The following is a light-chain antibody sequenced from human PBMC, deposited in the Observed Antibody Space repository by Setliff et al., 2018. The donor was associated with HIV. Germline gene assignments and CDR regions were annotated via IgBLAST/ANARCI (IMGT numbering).Light chain of an antibody. V-gene: IGLV2-14*01. CDR2: EVS. J-gene: IGLJ1*01. CDR1: SSDVGGYSH. CDR3: SSYAVTNTLP. Sequence: QSALTQPDSVSGSPGQSITISCTGTSSDVGGYSHVSWYQQHPGKAPKLIIYEVSNRPSGVSNRFSGSKSCNTASLTISGLQAEDEADYYCSSYAVTNTLPFGTGTRSPS.